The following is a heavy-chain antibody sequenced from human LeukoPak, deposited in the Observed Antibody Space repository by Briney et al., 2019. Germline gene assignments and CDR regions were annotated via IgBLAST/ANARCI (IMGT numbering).Heavy chain of an antibody. Sequence: GGSLRLSCAASGFTFSSYAMSWVRQAPGKGLEWVSSISGSGGSGTSTYYADSVKGRFTISRDNSKNTLYLQMNSLRAEDTAVYYCARDGHDNSAYYDYWGQGTLVTVSS. CDR3: ARDGHDNSAYYDY. CDR1: GFTFSSYA. CDR2: ISGSGGSGTST. V-gene: IGHV3-23*01. D-gene: IGHD3-22*01. J-gene: IGHJ4*02.